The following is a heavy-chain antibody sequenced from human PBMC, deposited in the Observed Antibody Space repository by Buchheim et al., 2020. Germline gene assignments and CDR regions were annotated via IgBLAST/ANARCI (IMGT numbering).Heavy chain of an antibody. CDR1: RFTFSNYQ. J-gene: IGHJ4*02. D-gene: IGHD4-17*01. Sequence: EVQLVESGGGLVQPGGSLRLSCAASRFTFSNYQMNWVRQAPGKGLEWVSYISSSGSTMYYADSVKVRFTIPRDNAKNSLYLQMNNLRVEDTAVYYCARGGFYGDYVDYWGQGTL. CDR3: ARGGFYGDYVDY. CDR2: ISSSGSTM. V-gene: IGHV3-48*03.